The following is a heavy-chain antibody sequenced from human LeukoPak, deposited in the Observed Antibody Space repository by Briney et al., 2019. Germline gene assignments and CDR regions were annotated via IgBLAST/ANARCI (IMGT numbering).Heavy chain of an antibody. CDR1: GGSISSSSYY. D-gene: IGHD1-26*01. J-gene: IGHJ4*02. CDR2: IYYSGST. CDR3: ARQPLYSGSYPPADY. Sequence: KTSETLSLTCTVSGGSISSSSYYWGWIRQPPGKGLEWIGRIYYSGSTYYNPSLKSRVTISVDTSKNQFSLKLSSVTAADTAVYYCARQPLYSGSYPPADYWGQGTLVTVSS. V-gene: IGHV4-39*01.